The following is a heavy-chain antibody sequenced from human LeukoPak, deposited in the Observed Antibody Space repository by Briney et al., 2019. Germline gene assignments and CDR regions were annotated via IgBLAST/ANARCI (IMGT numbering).Heavy chain of an antibody. J-gene: IGHJ5*02. CDR3: TIAVVGVTVWFDP. CDR2: IKSKTDAGTT. D-gene: IGHD3-16*01. V-gene: IGHV3-15*01. Sequence: PGGSLRLSCVASGFTFSSSWMTWVRQAPGKGLEWVGHIKSKTDAGTTDYAAPVKDRFSISRDDLKNTLYLQMNSLKIEDTAVYYCTIAVVGVTVWFDPWGQGTLVTVSS. CDR1: GFTFSSSW.